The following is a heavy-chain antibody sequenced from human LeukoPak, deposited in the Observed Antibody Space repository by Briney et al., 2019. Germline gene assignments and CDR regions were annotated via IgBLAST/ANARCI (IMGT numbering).Heavy chain of an antibody. D-gene: IGHD1-1*01. CDR1: GGSISSSSYY. J-gene: IGHJ5*02. V-gene: IGHV4-39*07. Sequence: SETLSLTCTVSGGSISSSSYYWGWIRQPPGKGLEWIGSIYYSGSTYYNPSLKGRVTISVVTSKNQFSLKLSSVTAADTAVYYCARVPTGTRWFDPWGQGTLVTVSS. CDR2: IYYSGST. CDR3: ARVPTGTRWFDP.